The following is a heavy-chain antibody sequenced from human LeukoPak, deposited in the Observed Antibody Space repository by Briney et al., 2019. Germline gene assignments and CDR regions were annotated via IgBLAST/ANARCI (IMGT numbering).Heavy chain of an antibody. CDR3: ARGPHIGYCSGGSCYSGAY. Sequence: GGSLRLSCAASGFTFSSYTMNWVRQAPGKGLEWVSIISSGSSYIHYADSVKGRFTISRDNAKNTLYLQMNSLRAEDMAVYYCARGPHIGYCSGGSCYSGAYWGQGTLVTVSS. CDR1: GFTFSSYT. D-gene: IGHD2-15*01. V-gene: IGHV3-21*01. J-gene: IGHJ4*02. CDR2: ISSGSSYI.